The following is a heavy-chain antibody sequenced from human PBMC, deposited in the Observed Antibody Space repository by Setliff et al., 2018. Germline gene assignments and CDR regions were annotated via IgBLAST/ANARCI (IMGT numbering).Heavy chain of an antibody. CDR1: AYIFTNHY. J-gene: IGHJ6*03. CDR3: ARDSTGSDLYEFQYMDV. V-gene: IGHV1-2*02. CDR2: ISPNSGNT. D-gene: IGHD1-26*01. Sequence: ASVKVSCKASAYIFTNHYIHWIRQAPGQGLGWMGWISPNSGNTMYAQKFQTRVTMTRDTSISTAYLDLTSLRSDDTAIYYCARDSTGSDLYEFQYMDVWGKGTPVTVSS.